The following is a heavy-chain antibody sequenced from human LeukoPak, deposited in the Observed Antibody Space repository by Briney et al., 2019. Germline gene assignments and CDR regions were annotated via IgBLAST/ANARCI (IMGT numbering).Heavy chain of an antibody. Sequence: SETLSLTCAVYGGSFSGYYWSWIRLRPGKGLEWIGDINHSGSTHYNPSLKSRVTISVDTSNNQFSLKLHPVTAADTAVYYCARGFPSSSRWFDPWGQGTLVTVSS. CDR1: GGSFSGYY. V-gene: IGHV4-34*01. CDR2: INHSGST. CDR3: ARGFPSSSRWFDP. J-gene: IGHJ5*02. D-gene: IGHD6-6*01.